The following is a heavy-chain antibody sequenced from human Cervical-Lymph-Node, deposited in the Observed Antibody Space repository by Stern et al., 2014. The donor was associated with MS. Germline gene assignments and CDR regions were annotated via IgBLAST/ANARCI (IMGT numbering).Heavy chain of an antibody. D-gene: IGHD4-11*01. J-gene: IGHJ4*02. Sequence: QVQLVESGPGLVKPSETLSRTCTVSGGSISSSYYWGWIRQSSGKGLEWIGSIDDTGRTFYNPSLKSRVTISVDTSNNQFPLKLSSVTAADTAVYYCVRQVTVRSRFDYWGQGTLVTVSS. CDR2: IDDTGRT. V-gene: IGHV4-39*01. CDR3: VRQVTVRSRFDY. CDR1: GGSISSSYY.